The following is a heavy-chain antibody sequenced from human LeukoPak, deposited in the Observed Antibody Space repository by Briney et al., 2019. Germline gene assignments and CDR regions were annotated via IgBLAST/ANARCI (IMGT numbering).Heavy chain of an antibody. V-gene: IGHV4-31*03. D-gene: IGHD6-13*01. J-gene: IGHJ4*02. CDR1: GGSISSGVYY. CDR2: IYYSGST. CDR3: ARDRKGMSFDY. Sequence: SETLSLTCTVSGGSISSGVYYWSWIRQHPGKGLEWIGYIYYSGSTYYNPSLKSRVTISVDTSKNQFSLKLSSVTAADTAVYYCARDRKGMSFDYWGQGTLVTVSS.